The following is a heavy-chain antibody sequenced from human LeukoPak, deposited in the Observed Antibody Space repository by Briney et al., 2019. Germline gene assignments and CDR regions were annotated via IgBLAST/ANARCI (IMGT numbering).Heavy chain of an antibody. J-gene: IGHJ5*02. Sequence: GRSLRLSCAASGFTVSSYGMHWVRQAPGKGLEWVAVIWYDGSNKYYADSVKGRFTISRDNSKNTLYLQMNSLRAEDTAVYYCARDSMAYYYGSGSYYNWFDPWGQGTLVTVSS. D-gene: IGHD3-10*01. CDR2: IWYDGSNK. V-gene: IGHV3-33*01. CDR3: ARDSMAYYYGSGSYYNWFDP. CDR1: GFTVSSYG.